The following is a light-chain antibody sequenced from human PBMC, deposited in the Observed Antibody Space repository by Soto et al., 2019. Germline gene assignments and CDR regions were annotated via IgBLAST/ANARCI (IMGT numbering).Light chain of an antibody. J-gene: IGLJ1*01. CDR2: DVS. Sequence: SVLTQPASXYGSPGQSITISCTGTSSDVGGYNYVSWYQHHPGKAPKLLIYDVSNRPSGISNRFSGSKSDNTASLTISGLQPEDEADYYCSSYTTSNTRQIVFGTGTKVTVL. CDR3: SSYTTSNTRQIV. CDR1: SSDVGGYNY. V-gene: IGLV2-14*03.